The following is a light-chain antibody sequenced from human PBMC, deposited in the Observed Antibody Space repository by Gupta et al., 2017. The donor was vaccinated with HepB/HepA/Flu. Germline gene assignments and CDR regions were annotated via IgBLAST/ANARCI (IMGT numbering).Light chain of an antibody. CDR1: QSLLHSNGYNY. Sequence: DIVMTQSPLSLPVTPGEPASISCRSSQSLLHSNGYNYLDWYLQKPGQSPQLLIYLGSNRASGVPDRFSGSGSGTDFTLKSSRVEAEDVGVYYGMQALQTVTFGPGTKVDIK. J-gene: IGKJ3*01. CDR2: LGS. CDR3: MQALQTVT. V-gene: IGKV2-28*01.